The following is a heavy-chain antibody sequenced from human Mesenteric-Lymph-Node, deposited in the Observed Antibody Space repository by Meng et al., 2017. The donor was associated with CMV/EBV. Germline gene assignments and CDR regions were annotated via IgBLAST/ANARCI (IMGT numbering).Heavy chain of an antibody. CDR2: INSDGSST. J-gene: IGHJ4*02. Sequence: LSCAAYGFTFSSYWMYWVRQAPGKGLVWVSRINSDGSSTSYADSVKGRFTISRDNAKNTLYLQMNSLRAEDTAVYYCARESAAALFDYWGQGTLVTVSS. V-gene: IGHV3-74*01. D-gene: IGHD6-13*01. CDR1: GFTFSSYW. CDR3: ARESAAALFDY.